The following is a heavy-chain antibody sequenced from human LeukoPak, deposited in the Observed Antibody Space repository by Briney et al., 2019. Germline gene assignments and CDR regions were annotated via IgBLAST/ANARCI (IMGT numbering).Heavy chain of an antibody. CDR2: IKQDGSEK. CDR3: ARAPPGYYYESRGYYYY. Sequence: GESLRLSCAASGFTFSSYWMSWVRQAPGKGLEWVANIKQDGSEKYYVDSVKGRFTISRDNAKNSLYLQMNSLRAEDTAVYYCARAPPGYYYESRGYYYYWGQGTLVTVSS. CDR1: GFTFSSYW. J-gene: IGHJ4*02. D-gene: IGHD3-22*01. V-gene: IGHV3-7*01.